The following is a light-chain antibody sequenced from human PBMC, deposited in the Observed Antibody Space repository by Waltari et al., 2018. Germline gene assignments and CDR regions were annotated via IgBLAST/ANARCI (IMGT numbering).Light chain of an antibody. J-gene: IGLJ7*01. CDR2: EDN. V-gene: IGLV1-51*02. CDR3: GTWDSSLSGAV. CDR1: RSNIGNNY. Sequence: QSVLTQPPSVSAAPGQRVTISCSGGRSNIGNNYVSRYRQFPGTAPKLLIYEDNERPSGVPGRFSGSKSGTSATLDITGLQAGDEADYYCGTWDSSLSGAVFGGGTHLTVL.